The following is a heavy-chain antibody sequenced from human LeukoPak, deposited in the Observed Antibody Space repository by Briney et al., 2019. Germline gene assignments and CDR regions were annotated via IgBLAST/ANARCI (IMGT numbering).Heavy chain of an antibody. CDR3: ASADYDSSGYGAFDI. D-gene: IGHD3-22*01. CDR2: ISSSSSYI. CDR1: GFTFSSYS. Sequence: PGGSLRLPCAASGFTFSSYSMNWVRQAPGKGLEWVSSISSSSSYIYYADSVKGRFTISRDNAKNSLYLQMNSLRAEDTAVYYCASADYDSSGYGAFDIWGQGTMVTVSS. V-gene: IGHV3-21*01. J-gene: IGHJ3*02.